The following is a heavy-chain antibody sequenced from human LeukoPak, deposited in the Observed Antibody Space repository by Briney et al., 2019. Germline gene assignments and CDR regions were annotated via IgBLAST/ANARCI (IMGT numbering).Heavy chain of an antibody. CDR1: GYTFTDYY. V-gene: IGHV1-2*02. J-gene: IGHJ3*02. Sequence: ASVTVSYMASGYTFTDYYMHWGRQAPGQGVEWMGWINPKSGGTNYPQKFQGRATITRDTPISTAHMEQSRLRSADTDGDLCASILGSFDIWGQGTMVTVSS. CDR2: INPKSGGT. D-gene: IGHD2-15*01. CDR3: ASILGSFDI.